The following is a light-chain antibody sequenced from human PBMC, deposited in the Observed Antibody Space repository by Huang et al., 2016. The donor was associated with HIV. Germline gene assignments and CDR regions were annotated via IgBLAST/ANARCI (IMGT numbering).Light chain of an antibody. CDR1: QSVSSN. Sequence: EIVMTQSPATLSVSPGERATLSCRASQSVSSNLVWYQQKPGQAPRLLIYGASTRATGIPARFSGSGSGTEFTLTISSLQSEDFAVYYCQQNNNWPPLFTFGPGTKVDIK. V-gene: IGKV3-15*01. CDR2: GAS. CDR3: QQNNNWPPLFT. J-gene: IGKJ3*01.